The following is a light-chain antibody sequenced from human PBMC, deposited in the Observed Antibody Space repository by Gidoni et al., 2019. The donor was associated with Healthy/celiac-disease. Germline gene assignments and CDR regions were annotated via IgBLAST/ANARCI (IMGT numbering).Light chain of an antibody. V-gene: IGKV3-11*01. CDR1: QSVSSY. CDR2: DAS. CDR3: QQRSNLPPLT. J-gene: IGKJ4*01. Sequence: EIVLTQSPATLSLSPWERATLSCRASQSVSSYLAWYQQKPGQAPRLLIYDASNRATGIPARFSGSGSGTDFTLTISSLEPEDFAVYYCQQRSNLPPLTFGGGTKVEIK.